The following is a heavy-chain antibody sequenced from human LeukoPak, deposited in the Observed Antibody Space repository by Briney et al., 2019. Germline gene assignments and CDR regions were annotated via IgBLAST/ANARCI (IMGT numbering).Heavy chain of an antibody. CDR3: TTVDTTMV. Sequence: TGGSLRLSCAASGFTFSASTMDWVRQASGKGLEWVGRIRSKANSYATAYAASVKGRFTISRDDSKNTAYLQMNSLETEDTAVYYCTTVDTTMVRGQGTLVTVSS. J-gene: IGHJ4*02. CDR1: GFTFSAST. CDR2: IRSKANSYAT. D-gene: IGHD5-18*01. V-gene: IGHV3-73*01.